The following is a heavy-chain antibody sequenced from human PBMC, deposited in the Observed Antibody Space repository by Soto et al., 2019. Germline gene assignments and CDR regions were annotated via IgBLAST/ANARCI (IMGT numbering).Heavy chain of an antibody. V-gene: IGHV3-33*01. J-gene: IGHJ4*02. CDR3: ARDGGSGTATLFFDY. CDR1: GFSFNVYA. CDR2: IWPDGSDK. D-gene: IGHD3-10*01. Sequence: QAHLVESGGGVVQPGGSLRLSCGASGFSFNVYAIHWVRHAPGKGLQWVAGIWPDGSDKFYADSVRGRVTISRDNSKNTLNLQMNSLGVEDTAVYYCARDGGSGTATLFFDYWGQGTLVTVSS.